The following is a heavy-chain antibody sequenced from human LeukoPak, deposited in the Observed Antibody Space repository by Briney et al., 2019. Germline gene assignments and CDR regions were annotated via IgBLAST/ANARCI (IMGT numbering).Heavy chain of an antibody. V-gene: IGHV1-18*01. Sequence: ASVKVSCKASGYTFTSYGISWVRQAPGQGLEWMGWISAYNGNTNYAQKLQGRVTMTTDTSTSTAYMELRSLRSDDTAVYYCAREVRITMVRGVIFQFDYWGQGTLVTVSS. CDR3: AREVRITMVRGVIFQFDY. CDR1: GYTFTSYG. J-gene: IGHJ4*02. D-gene: IGHD3-10*01. CDR2: ISAYNGNT.